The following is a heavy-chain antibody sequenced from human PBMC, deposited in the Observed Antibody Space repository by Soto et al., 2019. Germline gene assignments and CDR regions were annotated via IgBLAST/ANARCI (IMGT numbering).Heavy chain of an antibody. Sequence: QLQLQESGPGLVKPSETLSLTCTVSGGSISSSSYYWGWIRQPPGKGLEWIGSIYYSGSSYYSPSLKSRVTISVDTSKNQFSLKLSSVTAADTAVYYCARLYSSSWYGDYWGQGTLVTVSS. D-gene: IGHD6-13*01. J-gene: IGHJ4*02. CDR3: ARLYSSSWYGDY. CDR1: GGSISSSSYY. CDR2: IYYSGSS. V-gene: IGHV4-39*01.